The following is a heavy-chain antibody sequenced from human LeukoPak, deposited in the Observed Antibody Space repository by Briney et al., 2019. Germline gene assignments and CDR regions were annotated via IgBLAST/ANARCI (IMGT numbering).Heavy chain of an antibody. CDR3: ARGAGYNYPYYFDY. CDR2: MNPNSGNT. V-gene: IGHV1-8*01. Sequence: VASVKVSCKASGYTFTSYDINWVRQAAGQGLEWMGWMNPNSGNTVHAQKFQGRVTMTSSTSINTAYMELSSLRSEDTAVYYCARGAGYNYPYYFDYWGQGTLVTVSS. D-gene: IGHD5-24*01. CDR1: GYTFTSYD. J-gene: IGHJ4*02.